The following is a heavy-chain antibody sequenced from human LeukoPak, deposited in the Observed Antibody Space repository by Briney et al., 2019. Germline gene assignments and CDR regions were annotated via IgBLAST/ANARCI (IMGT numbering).Heavy chain of an antibody. CDR2: IYYSGST. V-gene: IGHV4-59*01. Sequence: SETLSLTCTVSGGSFSSYYWSWIRQPPGKGLEWIGYIYYSGSTNYNPSLKSRVTISVDTSKNQFSLKLSSVTAADTAVYYCARAYFYGSGSYYSFDYWGQGTLVTVSS. CDR3: ARAYFYGSGSYYSFDY. J-gene: IGHJ4*02. D-gene: IGHD3-10*01. CDR1: GGSFSSYY.